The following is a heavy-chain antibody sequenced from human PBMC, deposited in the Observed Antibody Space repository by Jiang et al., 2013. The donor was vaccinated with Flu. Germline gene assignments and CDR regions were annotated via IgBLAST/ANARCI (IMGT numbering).Heavy chain of an antibody. CDR3: ARDLSLGTGERLIDF. Sequence: QTLSLTCAISGDSVSSKRVTWNWIRQSPWRGLEWLGRTYYNSRWYYDYARSVKSRIIISPDTSTNQFSLHLNSVIPDDTAVYYCARDLSLGTGERLIDFWGQGTLVTVSS. D-gene: IGHD7-27*01. J-gene: IGHJ4*02. V-gene: IGHV6-1*01. CDR1: GDSVSSKRVT. CDR2: TYYNSRWYY.